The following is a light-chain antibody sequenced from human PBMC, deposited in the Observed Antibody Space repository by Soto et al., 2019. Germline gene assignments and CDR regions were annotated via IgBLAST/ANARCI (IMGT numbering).Light chain of an antibody. V-gene: IGLV4-69*01. CDR1: SGHSSYA. CDR2: LNSDGSH. CDR3: QTWGTGTAV. Sequence: QPVLTQSPSASASLGASVKLTCTLSSGHSSYAIAWHQQQPEKGPRYLMKLNSDGSHSKGDGIPDRFSGSSSGAERYLTXXXXXXXXXADYYCQTWGTGTAVFGGGTQLTVL. J-gene: IGLJ7*01.